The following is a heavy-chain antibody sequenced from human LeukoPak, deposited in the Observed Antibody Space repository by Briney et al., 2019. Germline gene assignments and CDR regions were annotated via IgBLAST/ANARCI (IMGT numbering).Heavy chain of an antibody. J-gene: IGHJ3*02. CDR3: AREGYGSGSYDPYDAFDK. Sequence: PGGSLRLSCASSGFSFSSYWMSWVRQAPGKGLEWVANIKLDGSGKFYVDSVKGRFTISRDIARSSLYLQMNSLRAEDTAVYYCAREGYGSGSYDPYDAFDKCGQGTMVTVSS. CDR2: IKLDGSGK. CDR1: GFSFSSYW. V-gene: IGHV3-7*01. D-gene: IGHD3-10*01.